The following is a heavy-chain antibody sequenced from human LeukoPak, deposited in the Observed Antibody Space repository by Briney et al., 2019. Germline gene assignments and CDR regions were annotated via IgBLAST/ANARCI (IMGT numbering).Heavy chain of an antibody. D-gene: IGHD6-13*01. V-gene: IGHV3-48*03. CDR3: ARDATTAVGWVYMDV. CDR1: GFTFSSYE. J-gene: IGHJ6*03. CDR2: ISSSGSTK. Sequence: GGSLRLSCAASGFTFSSYEMNWVRQAPGKGLEWVSYISSSGSTKYYANSVKGRFTISRDNAENSVYLQMSSLTAEDTGLYYCARDATTAVGWVYMDVWGKGTTVTISS.